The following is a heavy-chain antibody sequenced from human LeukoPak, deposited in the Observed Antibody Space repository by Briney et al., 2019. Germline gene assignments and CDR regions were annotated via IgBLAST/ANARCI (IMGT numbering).Heavy chain of an antibody. CDR1: GFTFSSYG. D-gene: IGHD4-17*01. J-gene: IGHJ4*02. CDR2: ISSSGSTI. CDR3: ASGQDYGDYFFDY. V-gene: IGHV3-48*04. Sequence: GGSLRLSCAASGFTFSSYGMHWVRQAPGKGLEWVSCISSSGSTIYYADSVKGRFTISRDNAKNSLYLQMNSLRAEDTAVYYCASGQDYGDYFFDYWGQGTLVTVSS.